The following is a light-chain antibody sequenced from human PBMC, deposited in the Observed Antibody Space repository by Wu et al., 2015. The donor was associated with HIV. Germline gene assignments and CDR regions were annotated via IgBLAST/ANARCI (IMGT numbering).Light chain of an antibody. J-gene: IGKJ1*01. V-gene: IGKV3-15*01. CDR1: QNIYNH. CDR3: QQYNYWPRT. CDR2: RAS. Sequence: ETVMTQSPATLSVSPGERATLSCRASQNIYNHLAWYQHRPGQAPRLLIYRASVRATGIPARFSGSGSGTDFILTISSLQSADSAIYYCQQYNYWPRTFGQGTKVEI.